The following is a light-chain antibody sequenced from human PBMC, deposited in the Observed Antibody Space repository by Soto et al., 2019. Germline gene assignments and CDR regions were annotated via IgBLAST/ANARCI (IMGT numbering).Light chain of an antibody. Sequence: SYELTQPPSVSVAPGKTARITCGGNNIGSKSVHWDQQKPGQAPVLVIYYDSDRPSGIPERFSGSNSGNTATLTISRVEAGDEADYYCQVWDSSSDHWVFGGGTKLTVL. CDR1: NIGSKS. J-gene: IGLJ3*02. V-gene: IGLV3-21*04. CDR3: QVWDSSSDHWV. CDR2: YDS.